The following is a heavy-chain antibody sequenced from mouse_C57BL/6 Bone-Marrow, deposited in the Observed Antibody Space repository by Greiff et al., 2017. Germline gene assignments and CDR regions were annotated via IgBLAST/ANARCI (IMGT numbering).Heavy chain of an antibody. Sequence: QVQLQQPGAELVKPGASVKLSCKASGYTFTNYWMHWVKQRPGQGLEWIRMMHPNGGSPDYNEKFKSESTLSVDKSARTAYMEHSSLTSEDSAVYYCARSYDDDDYTMDYWGQGTSVTVSS. D-gene: IGHD2-4*01. CDR2: MHPNGGSP. CDR1: GYTFTNYW. J-gene: IGHJ4*01. CDR3: ARSYDDDDYTMDY. V-gene: IGHV1-64*01.